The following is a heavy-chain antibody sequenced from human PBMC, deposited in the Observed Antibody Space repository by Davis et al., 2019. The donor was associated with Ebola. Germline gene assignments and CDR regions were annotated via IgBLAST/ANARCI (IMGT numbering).Heavy chain of an antibody. CDR3: AKDARGGYYYADF. Sequence: PGRSLRPSCATSAFTSAYSDRHWVRQAPGKGLEWEPVISFDGSYTYYADSVKGRFTISRDNSKTTVDLQMNSLRPEDTALYYCAKDARGGYYYADFWGQGTLVTVSS. V-gene: IGHV3-30*18. J-gene: IGHJ4*02. CDR1: AFTSAYSD. CDR2: ISFDGSYT. D-gene: IGHD3-22*01.